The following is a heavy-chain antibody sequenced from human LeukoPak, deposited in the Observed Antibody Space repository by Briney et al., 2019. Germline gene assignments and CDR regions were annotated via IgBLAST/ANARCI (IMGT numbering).Heavy chain of an antibody. J-gene: IGHJ4*02. CDR1: GGSFNGYY. V-gene: IGHV4-34*01. Sequence: PSETLSLTCAVYGGSFNGYYWSWIRQPPGKGLEWIGEINLSGSTKYNPALKSRVTISVDTSKNQFSLKLSSVTAADTAVYYCARAYDSSGYCFDAWGQGTLVTVSS. CDR3: ARAYDSSGYCFDA. D-gene: IGHD3-22*01. CDR2: INLSGST.